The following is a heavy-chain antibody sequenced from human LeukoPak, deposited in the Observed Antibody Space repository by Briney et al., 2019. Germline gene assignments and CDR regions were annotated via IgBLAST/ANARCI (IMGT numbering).Heavy chain of an antibody. V-gene: IGHV1-18*04. J-gene: IGHJ6*02. CDR2: ISAYNGNT. D-gene: IGHD2-2*01. CDR1: GYTFSDYY. Sequence: PLASVKVSCKASGYTFSDYYLHWVRQAPGQGLEWMGWISAYNGNTNYAQKLQGRVTMTTDTSTSTAYMELRSLRSDDTAVYYCARDSCSSTSCYFYYYYYGMDVWGQGTTVTVSS. CDR3: ARDSCSSTSCYFYYYYYGMDV.